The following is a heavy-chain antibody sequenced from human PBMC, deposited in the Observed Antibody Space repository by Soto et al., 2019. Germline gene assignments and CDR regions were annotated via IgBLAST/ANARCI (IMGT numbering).Heavy chain of an antibody. CDR1: SGSISSSNW. CDR3: ARARPPDYGDSNDAFDI. Sequence: QVQLQESGPGLVKPSGTLSLTCAVSSGSISSSNWWSWVRQPPGKGLEWIGEIYHSGSTNYNPSHKSRVTISVDKSKNQFSLKLSSVTAADTAVYYCARARPPDYGDSNDAFDIWGQGTMVTVSS. CDR2: IYHSGST. V-gene: IGHV4-4*02. J-gene: IGHJ3*02. D-gene: IGHD4-17*01.